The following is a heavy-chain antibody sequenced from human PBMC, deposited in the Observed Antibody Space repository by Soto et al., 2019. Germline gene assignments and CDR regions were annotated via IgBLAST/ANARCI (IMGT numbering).Heavy chain of an antibody. V-gene: IGHV4-59*08. CDR1: GASISSYY. CDR3: ARGNTPLDY. Sequence: SETLSLTCTVSGASISSYYWSWIRQPPGKGLEWIGYVYYSGSTNYNPSLKSRVTISVDTSKNQFSLKASSVTAADTAVYYCARGNTPLDYWGQGTLVTVSS. D-gene: IGHD2-15*01. CDR2: VYYSGST. J-gene: IGHJ4*02.